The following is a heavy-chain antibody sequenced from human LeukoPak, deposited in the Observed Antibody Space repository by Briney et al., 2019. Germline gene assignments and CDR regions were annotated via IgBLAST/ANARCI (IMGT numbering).Heavy chain of an antibody. V-gene: IGHV4-59*12. J-gene: IGHJ6*03. D-gene: IGHD6-6*01. CDR1: DDSITMYY. CDR2: VVHTGST. CDR3: ARDFSSSSTVYYYYYMDV. Sequence: SETLSLTCSVSDDSITMYYWTWIRQPPGEGLEWVGYVVHTGSTNFNPSLNGRVSISRDTTKNLFSLRLRSVTAADTAIYYCARDFSSSSTVYYYYYMDVWGKGTTVTVSS.